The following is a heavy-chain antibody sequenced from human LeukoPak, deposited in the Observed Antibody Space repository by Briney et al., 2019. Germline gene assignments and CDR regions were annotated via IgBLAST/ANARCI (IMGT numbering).Heavy chain of an antibody. V-gene: IGHV3-30*18. Sequence: GGSLRLSCAASGFTFSSYGMHWVRQVPGKGLEWVAVISYDGSNKYYADSVKGRFTISRDNSKNTLYLQMNSLRAEDTAVYYCAKDEGEGSSAFDPWGPGTLVTVSS. CDR3: AKDEGEGSSAFDP. J-gene: IGHJ5*02. CDR2: ISYDGSNK. CDR1: GFTFSSYG. D-gene: IGHD6-6*01.